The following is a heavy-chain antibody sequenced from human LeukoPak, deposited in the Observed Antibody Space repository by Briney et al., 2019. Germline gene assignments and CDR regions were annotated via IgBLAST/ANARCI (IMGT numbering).Heavy chain of an antibody. J-gene: IGHJ4*02. Sequence: SETLSLTCTVSGGSISSSSYYCGWIRQPPGKGLEWIGSMYYSGSTYYNVSLKSRVTISVDTSKNQFSLKLSSVTAADTAVYYCARHRYADKIVDYWGQGTLVTVSS. V-gene: IGHV4-39*01. CDR1: GGSISSSSYY. D-gene: IGHD2-8*01. CDR3: ARHRYADKIVDY. CDR2: MYYSGST.